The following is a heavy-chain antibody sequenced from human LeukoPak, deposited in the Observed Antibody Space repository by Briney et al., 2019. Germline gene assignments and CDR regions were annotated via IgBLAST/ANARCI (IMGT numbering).Heavy chain of an antibody. CDR2: IYYSGST. V-gene: IGHV4-39*01. J-gene: IGHJ4*02. Sequence: SETLSLTCTVSGGPISSSSYYWGWIRQPPGKGLEWIGSIYYSGSTYYNPSLKSRVTISVDTSKNQFSLKLSSVTAADTAVYYCATYSYSQRYFDYWGQGTLVTVSS. D-gene: IGHD5-18*01. CDR1: GGPISSSSYY. CDR3: ATYSYSQRYFDY.